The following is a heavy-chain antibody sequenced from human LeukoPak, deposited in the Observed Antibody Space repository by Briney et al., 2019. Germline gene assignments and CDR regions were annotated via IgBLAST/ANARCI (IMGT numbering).Heavy chain of an antibody. Sequence: GGSLSLSCAASGFTFSSYAMSWVSQAPGKGLEWVSAISGSGGSTYYADSVKGRFTISRDNSKNTLYLQMNSLRAEDTAVYYCAKVPRVWSSSWYAPFDYWGQGTLVTVSS. CDR3: AKVPRVWSSSWYAPFDY. J-gene: IGHJ4*02. CDR1: GFTFSSYA. CDR2: ISGSGGST. V-gene: IGHV3-23*01. D-gene: IGHD6-13*01.